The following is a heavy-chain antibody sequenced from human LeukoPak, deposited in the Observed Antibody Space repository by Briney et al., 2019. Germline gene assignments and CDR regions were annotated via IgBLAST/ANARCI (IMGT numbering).Heavy chain of an antibody. J-gene: IGHJ4*02. V-gene: IGHV4-34*01. CDR3: ARTKYSSSSYVKLYYFDY. Sequence: SETLSLTCAVYGGSFSGYYWSWIRQPPGKGLEWIGEINHSGSTNYNPSLKSRVTISVDTSKNQFSLKLSSVTAADTAVYYCARTKYSSSSYVKLYYFDYWGQGTLVTVSS. D-gene: IGHD6-13*01. CDR1: GGSFSGYY. CDR2: INHSGST.